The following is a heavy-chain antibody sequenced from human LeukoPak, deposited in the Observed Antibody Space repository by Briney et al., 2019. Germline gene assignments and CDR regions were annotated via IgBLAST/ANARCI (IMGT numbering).Heavy chain of an antibody. V-gene: IGHV1-2*06. CDR1: GYSFTGHY. CDR3: LRDPPVGQSHFEY. D-gene: IGHD1-26*01. CDR2: VNPKSGGT. Sequence: AAVKVSCKTSGYSFTGHYIHWVRQAPGQGLEWVGRVNPKSGGTNYAQKFQGRVTMTRYTSISTAYMHLSSLTYDVTAVYYCLRDPPVGQSHFEYWGQGTQVTVSS. J-gene: IGHJ4*02.